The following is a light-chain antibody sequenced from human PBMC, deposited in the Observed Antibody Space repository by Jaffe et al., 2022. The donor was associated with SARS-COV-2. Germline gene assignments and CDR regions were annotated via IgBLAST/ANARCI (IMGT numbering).Light chain of an antibody. CDR3: GSYSSSSDWV. CDR2: DVS. J-gene: IGLJ3*02. V-gene: IGLV2-14*01. Sequence: QSALTQPASVSGSPGQSITISCTGTSNDVGGSNYVSWYQQHPGKAPKVIIYDVSNRPSGVSDRFSGSKSGNTASLTISGLQAEDEADYHCGSYSSSSDWVFGGGTKLTVL. CDR1: SNDVGGSNY.